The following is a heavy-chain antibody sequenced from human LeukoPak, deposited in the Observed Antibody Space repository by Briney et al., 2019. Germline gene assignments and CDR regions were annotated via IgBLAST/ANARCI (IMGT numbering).Heavy chain of an antibody. CDR1: GGSVGSSSYY. J-gene: IGHJ6*02. V-gene: IGHV4-39*01. CDR3: ARSHLSDYGDYKVYYGLDV. CDR2: VYYTENT. Sequence: SETLSLTCRVSGGSVGSSSYYWAWIRQPPGKGLEWIGSVYYTENTHYSPSLKSRVTISVDTSKNQFSLKVRSVTAADTAVYYCARSHLSDYGDYKVYYGLDVWGQGTTVTVSS. D-gene: IGHD4-17*01.